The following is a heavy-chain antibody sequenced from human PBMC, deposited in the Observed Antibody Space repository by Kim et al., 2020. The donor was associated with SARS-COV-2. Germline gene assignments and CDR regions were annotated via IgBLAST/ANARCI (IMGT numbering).Heavy chain of an antibody. Sequence: SETLSLTCTVSGGSISSGGYYWSWIRQHPGKGLEWIGYIYYSGSTYYNPSLKSRVTISVDTSKNQFSLKLSSVTAADTAVYYCARDNYYGSGSFPSWGQGTLVTVSS. CDR1: GGSISSGGYY. CDR2: IYYSGST. J-gene: IGHJ5*02. V-gene: IGHV4-31*03. CDR3: ARDNYYGSGSFPS. D-gene: IGHD3-10*01.